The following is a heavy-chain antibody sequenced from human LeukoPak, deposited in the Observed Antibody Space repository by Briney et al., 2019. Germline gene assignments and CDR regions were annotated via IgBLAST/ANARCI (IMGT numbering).Heavy chain of an antibody. V-gene: IGHV3-23*01. CDR1: GFTFNSYA. J-gene: IGHJ4*02. CDR2: ISFSGGRT. D-gene: IGHD2-15*01. Sequence: GGSLRLSFGASGFTFNSYAMRGVRQAPGKGLAGVSAISFSGGRTFYAVCVKRGVTISRDYYKNTLYLQMNSRRAEHTAVYYCAKLSVTLPPDRFVYWRQGTLVTVSS. CDR3: AKLSVTLPPDRFVY.